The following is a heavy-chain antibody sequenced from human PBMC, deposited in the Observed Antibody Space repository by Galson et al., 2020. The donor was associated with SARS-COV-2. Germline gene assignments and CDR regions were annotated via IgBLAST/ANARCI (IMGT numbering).Heavy chain of an antibody. V-gene: IGHV4-59*01. Sequence: ETSETLSLTCTVSGGSISSYYWSWIRQPPGKGLEWIGYIYYSGSTHYNPSPKSRVTISVDTSKNQFSLKLSSVTAADTAVYYCAREALDYYDSSGYSEGYFDYWGQGTLVNVSS. CDR2: IYYSGST. D-gene: IGHD3-22*01. CDR3: AREALDYYDSSGYSEGYFDY. J-gene: IGHJ4*02. CDR1: GGSISSYY.